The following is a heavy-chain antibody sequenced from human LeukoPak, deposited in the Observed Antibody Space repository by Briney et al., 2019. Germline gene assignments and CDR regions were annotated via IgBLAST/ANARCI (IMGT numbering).Heavy chain of an antibody. J-gene: IGHJ4*02. V-gene: IGHV4-4*07. D-gene: IGHD4-17*01. CDR3: ARGNYGDYVFDY. Sequence: SETLSLTCTVSGGSISSYYWSWNRQPAGKGLECIGRIYTSGSTNYNPSLKSRVTISVDTSKNQFSLKLSSVTAADTAVYYCARGNYGDYVFDYWGQGTLVTVSS. CDR2: IYTSGST. CDR1: GGSISSYY.